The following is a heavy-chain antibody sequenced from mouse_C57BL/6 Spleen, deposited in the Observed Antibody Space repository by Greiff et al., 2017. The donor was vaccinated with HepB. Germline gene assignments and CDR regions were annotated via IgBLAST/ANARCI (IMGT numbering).Heavy chain of an antibody. J-gene: IGHJ1*03. CDR1: GYTFTDYY. CDR3: ARSPYLSTMVTTLDV. V-gene: IGHV1-26*01. CDR2: INPNNGGT. D-gene: IGHD2-2*01. Sequence: EVQLQQSGPELVKPGASVKISCKASGYTFTDYYMNWVKQSHGKSLEWIGDINPNNGGTSYNQKFKGKATLTVDKSSSTAYMELRSLTSEDSAVYYCARSPYLSTMVTTLDVWGTGTTVTVSS.